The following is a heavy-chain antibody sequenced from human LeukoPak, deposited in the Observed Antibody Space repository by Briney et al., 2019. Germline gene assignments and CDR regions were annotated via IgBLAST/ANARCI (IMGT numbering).Heavy chain of an antibody. CDR2: IHYSGST. CDR1: GGSISSYY. CDR3: ARMEGYGYSGHTEY. J-gene: IGHJ4*02. D-gene: IGHD5-18*01. V-gene: IGHV4-59*01. Sequence: PSETLSLTCTVSGGSISSYYRSWIRQPPGKGLEWIGYIHYSGSTNYDPSLKSRVTISVDTSKNQFSLNLSSLTAADTAVYYCARMEGYGYSGHTEYWGQGTLVTVSS.